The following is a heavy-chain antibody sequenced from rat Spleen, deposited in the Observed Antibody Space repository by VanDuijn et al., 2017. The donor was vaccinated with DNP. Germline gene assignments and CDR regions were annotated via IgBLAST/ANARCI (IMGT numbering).Heavy chain of an antibody. Sequence: EVQLVESGGDLVQPGRSLKLSCVPSGFTLNNFWMTWIRQVPGKGLEWVASITSSGDHIFYPDSVKGRFTISRDLAENTLYLQMNDLRSEDTATYYCTRGRGYYDGYYHVRGMDAWGQGTSVTVSS. V-gene: IGHV5-31*01. CDR2: ITSSGDHI. D-gene: IGHD1-12*03. CDR3: TRGRGYYDGYYHVRGMDA. CDR1: GFTLNNFW. J-gene: IGHJ4*01.